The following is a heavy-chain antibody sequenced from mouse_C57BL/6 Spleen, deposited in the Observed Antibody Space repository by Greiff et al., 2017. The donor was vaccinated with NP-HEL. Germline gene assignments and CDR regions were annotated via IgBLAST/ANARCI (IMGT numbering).Heavy chain of an antibody. CDR1: GFTFSSYA. Sequence: EVMLVESGGGLVKPGGSLKLSCAASGFTFSSYAMSWVRQTPEKRLEWVATISDGGSYTSSPDTVKGRFTISRDNAKKKLYLQMSHMKSEDTAMDYCARDGNWAYAMDYWGQGTSVTVSS. CDR3: ARDGNWAYAMDY. J-gene: IGHJ4*01. D-gene: IGHD4-1*01. CDR2: ISDGGSYT. V-gene: IGHV5-4*01.